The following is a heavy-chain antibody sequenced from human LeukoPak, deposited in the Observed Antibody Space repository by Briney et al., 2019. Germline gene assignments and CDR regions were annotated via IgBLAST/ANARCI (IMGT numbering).Heavy chain of an antibody. CDR3: CTAGGFYGDYKISYYGMDV. CDR2: IKANNGDT. CDR1: GYTFTGYY. V-gene: IGHV1-2*02. J-gene: IGHJ6*02. D-gene: IGHD4-17*01. Sequence: ASVKVSCKASGYTFTGYYIHWVRQAPGQGLEWMGWIKANNGDTNYAQKFQGRVTMTRNTSISTAYMELSSLRSEDTAVYYCCTAGGFYGDYKISYYGMDVWGQGTTVTVSS.